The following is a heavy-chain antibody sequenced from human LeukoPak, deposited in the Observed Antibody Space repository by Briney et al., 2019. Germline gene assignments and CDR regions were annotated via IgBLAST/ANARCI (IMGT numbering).Heavy chain of an antibody. D-gene: IGHD1-7*01. Sequence: GGSLRLSCAASGFTFSSYSMNWVRQAPGKGLEWVSSISSSSSYIYYADSVKGRFTISRDNAKNSLYLQVNSLRAEDTAVYYCARYNWNYAGIDYWGQGTLVTVSS. CDR1: GFTFSSYS. V-gene: IGHV3-21*01. CDR3: ARYNWNYAGIDY. CDR2: ISSSSSYI. J-gene: IGHJ4*02.